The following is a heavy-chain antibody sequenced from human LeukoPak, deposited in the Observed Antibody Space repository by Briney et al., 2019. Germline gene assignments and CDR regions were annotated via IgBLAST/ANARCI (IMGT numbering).Heavy chain of an antibody. D-gene: IGHD2-8*01. J-gene: IGHJ3*02. CDR2: ISESGDYT. CDR3: VRDGFNYTSRDNGGFDI. V-gene: IGHV3-23*01. CDR1: GFSVTNYG. Sequence: GGSLRLSCAASGFSVTNYGMSWVRQAPGKGLDWVSGISESGDYTHYVDSVKGRFTISRDNSENTLFLQMNSLRAEDTAVYYCVRDGFNYTSRDNGGFDIWGQGTMVTVSS.